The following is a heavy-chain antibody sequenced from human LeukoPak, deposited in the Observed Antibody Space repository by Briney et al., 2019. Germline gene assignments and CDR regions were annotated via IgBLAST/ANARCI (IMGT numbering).Heavy chain of an antibody. CDR3: TNDPKPRDGYIYVGDF. D-gene: IGHD5-24*01. CDR1: GLSFSSYA. V-gene: IGHV3-23*01. CDR2: ISDVGRDT. Sequence: GGSLRLSCAVSGLSFSSYAMGWVRQAPGKGLEWVSSISDVGRDTYYPDSVRGRFVISRDNSKNTLYLQMNSLRVDDAAVYFCTNDPKPRDGYIYVGDFWGQGTLVAVSS. J-gene: IGHJ4*02.